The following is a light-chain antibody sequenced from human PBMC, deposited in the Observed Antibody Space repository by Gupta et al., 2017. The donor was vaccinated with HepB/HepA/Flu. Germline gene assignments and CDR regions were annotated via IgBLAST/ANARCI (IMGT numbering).Light chain of an antibody. V-gene: IGKV1-5*03. CDR3: QQYNGYSS. CDR1: QSINNW. CDR2: KAS. Sequence: DIQMTQSPSTLSASVGDRVSSTCRASQSINNWLAWYQQKPGKAPKLLIYKASSVESGVPSRFSGSGSGTEFTLTSSSRQPDDFATYYCQQYNGYSSFGQGTKLEIK. J-gene: IGKJ2*01.